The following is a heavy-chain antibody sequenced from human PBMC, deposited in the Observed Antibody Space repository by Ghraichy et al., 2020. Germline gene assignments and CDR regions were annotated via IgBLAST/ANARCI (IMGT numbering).Heavy chain of an antibody. D-gene: IGHD4-17*01. CDR1: GFTFNNYA. J-gene: IGHJ4*02. V-gene: IGHV3-30-3*01. Sequence: LSLTCAASGFTFNNYAMHWVRQAPGKGLEWVAVMSYDGSKKYYADSVKGRFTISRDTSKNTLYLQMNSLRAEDTAVYYCAREADYVSFDYWGQGTLVTVSS. CDR2: MSYDGSKK. CDR3: AREADYVSFDY.